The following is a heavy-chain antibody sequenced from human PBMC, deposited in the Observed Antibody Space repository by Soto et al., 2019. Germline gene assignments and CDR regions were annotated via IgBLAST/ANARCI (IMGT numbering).Heavy chain of an antibody. Sequence: EVQLVESGGGLIQPGGSLRLSCAASGFSVSDNYMNWVRQAPGKGLQWVSLLYAGGATFYADSVKGRFTISGDSSKNTLYLQMDSLRAEDTAVYYCAGPRANGYGDPNDALDIWGQGTVVSFSS. V-gene: IGHV3-53*01. CDR2: LYAGGAT. CDR3: AGPRANGYGDPNDALDI. J-gene: IGHJ3*02. D-gene: IGHD4-17*01. CDR1: GFSVSDNY.